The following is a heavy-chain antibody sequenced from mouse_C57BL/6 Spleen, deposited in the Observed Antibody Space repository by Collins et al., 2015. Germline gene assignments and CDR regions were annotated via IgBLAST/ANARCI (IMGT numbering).Heavy chain of an antibody. CDR3: TTSGVVKN. D-gene: IGHD1-1*02. Sequence: QGLEWIGWIDPENGDTEYASKFQGKATITADTSSNIAYLQLSSLTSEDTAVYYCTTSGVVKNWGQGTTLTVSS. V-gene: IGHV14-4*01. J-gene: IGHJ2*01. CDR2: IDPENGDT.